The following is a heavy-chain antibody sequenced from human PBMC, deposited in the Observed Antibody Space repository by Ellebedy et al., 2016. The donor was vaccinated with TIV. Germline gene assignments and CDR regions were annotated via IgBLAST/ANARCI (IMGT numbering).Heavy chain of an antibody. D-gene: IGHD6-19*01. V-gene: IGHV4-39*07. J-gene: IGHJ4*02. Sequence: SETLSLXCTVSGGSISSSSYYWGWIRQPPGKGLEWIGSIYYSGSTYYNPSLKSRVTISVDTSKNQFSLKLSSVTAADTAVYYCARLNGRQWLAKFDYWGQGTLVTVSS. CDR3: ARLNGRQWLAKFDY. CDR1: GGSISSSSYY. CDR2: IYYSGST.